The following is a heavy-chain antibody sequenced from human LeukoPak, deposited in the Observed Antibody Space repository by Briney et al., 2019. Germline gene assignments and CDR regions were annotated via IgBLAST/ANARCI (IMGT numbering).Heavy chain of an antibody. CDR2: TYYRSKWYN. CDR1: GDSVSSNSAA. CDR3: ARGHYDFWSGQIDY. Sequence: SQTLSLTCAIPGDSVSSNSAAWNWIRQSPSRGLEWLGRTYYRSKWYNDYAVSVKGRITINPDTSKNQFSLQLNSVTPEDTAVYYCARGHYDFWSGQIDYWGQGTLVTVSS. D-gene: IGHD3-3*01. J-gene: IGHJ4*02. V-gene: IGHV6-1*01.